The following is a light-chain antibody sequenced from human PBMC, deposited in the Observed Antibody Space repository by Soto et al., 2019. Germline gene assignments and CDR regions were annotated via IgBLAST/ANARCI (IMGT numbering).Light chain of an antibody. CDR2: DAS. J-gene: IGKJ3*01. Sequence: ALQLTQSPSSLSASVGDRVTITCRTSQGISRSLAWYQQRPGTAPKLLIYDASSLESGVPSRFSGIGSGTDFTLTISSLQPEDFATYYCQQYNNYPVTFGPGTKVDIK. CDR3: QQYNNYPVT. V-gene: IGKV1D-13*01. CDR1: QGISRS.